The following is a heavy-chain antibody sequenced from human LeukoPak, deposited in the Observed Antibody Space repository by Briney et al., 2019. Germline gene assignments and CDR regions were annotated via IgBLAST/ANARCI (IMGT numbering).Heavy chain of an antibody. V-gene: IGHV4-39*07. J-gene: IGHJ4*02. CDR1: GGSISSTSDF. D-gene: IGHD5-24*01. CDR2: IYYSGTT. CDR3: AREFGSGYNYYY. Sequence: KPSETLSLTCTVSGGSISSTSDFWGWIRQPPGKGLEWVGSIYYSGTTYYNPSLKSRVTISADTSKNQFSLKLRSVTAADTAVYCAREFGSGYNYYYWGQGSLVTVSS.